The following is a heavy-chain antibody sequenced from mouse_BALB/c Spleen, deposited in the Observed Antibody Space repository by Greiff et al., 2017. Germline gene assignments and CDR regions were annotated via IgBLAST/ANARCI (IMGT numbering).Heavy chain of an antibody. J-gene: IGHJ4*01. Sequence: EVQLVESGPGLVKPSQSLSLTCSVTGYSITSGYYWNWIRQFPGNKLEWMGYISYDGSNNYNPSLKNRISITRDTSKNQFFLKLNSVTTEDTATYYCARDRPWAMDYWGQGTSVTVSS. CDR3: ARDRPWAMDY. V-gene: IGHV3-6*02. CDR1: GYSITSGYY. CDR2: ISYDGSN.